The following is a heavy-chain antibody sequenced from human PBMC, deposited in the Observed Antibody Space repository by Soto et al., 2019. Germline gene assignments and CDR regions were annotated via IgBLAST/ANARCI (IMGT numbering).Heavy chain of an antibody. D-gene: IGHD1-26*01. J-gene: IGHJ4*02. CDR3: ARARMYSGAYHDY. CDR2: ITPYNGNA. Sequence: QVLLVQSGAEVENPGASVKVSCKASGYTFSNFGINWVRQAPGQGLEWMGWITPYNGNAKYAQKYQDRLTVTTDTSTNTAYLELRSLRSDDTAVYFCARARMYSGAYHDYWGQGTLVTVSS. V-gene: IGHV1-18*04. CDR1: GYTFSNFG.